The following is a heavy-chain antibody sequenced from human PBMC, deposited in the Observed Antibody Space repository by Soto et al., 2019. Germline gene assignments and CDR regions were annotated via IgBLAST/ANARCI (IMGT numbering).Heavy chain of an antibody. Sequence: ASVKVSCKASGGTFSSYAISWVRQAPGQGLEWMGGIIPIFGTANYAQKFQGRVTITADKSTSTAYMELSSLRSEDTAVYYCVYDFWSGYNWLHPWGPGTLVTVYS. J-gene: IGHJ5*02. CDR3: VYDFWSGYNWLHP. V-gene: IGHV1-69*06. D-gene: IGHD3-3*01. CDR1: GGTFSSYA. CDR2: IIPIFGTA.